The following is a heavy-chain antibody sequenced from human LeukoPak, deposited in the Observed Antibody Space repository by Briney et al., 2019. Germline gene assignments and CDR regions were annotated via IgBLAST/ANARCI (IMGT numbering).Heavy chain of an antibody. CDR2: IYSSGYT. CDR1: NGSISSHY. J-gene: IGHJ6*03. D-gene: IGHD6-25*01. Sequence: PSETLSLTCTVSNGSISSHYWSWIRQPPGKGLEWIGLIYSSGYTNYNPSLKSRVTISVDTSKNQFSLKLSSATAADTAVYYCARNERRAQKDTYYHHFYYMDVWGKGTTVTVSS. CDR3: ARNERRAQKDTYYHHFYYMDV. V-gene: IGHV4-59*11.